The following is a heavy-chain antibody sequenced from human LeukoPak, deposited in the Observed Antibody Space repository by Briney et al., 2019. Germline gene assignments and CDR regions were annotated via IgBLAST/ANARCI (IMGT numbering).Heavy chain of an antibody. CDR3: ARHLHGSGWYEGGGFDY. Sequence: ASVKVSCKASGYTFTSYGISWVRQAPGQGLEWMGWISAYNGNTNYAQKLQGRVTMTTDTSTSTAYMELRSLRSDDTAVYYCARHLHGSGWYEGGGFDYWGQGTLVTVSS. V-gene: IGHV1-18*01. CDR2: ISAYNGNT. J-gene: IGHJ4*02. CDR1: GYTFTSYG. D-gene: IGHD6-19*01.